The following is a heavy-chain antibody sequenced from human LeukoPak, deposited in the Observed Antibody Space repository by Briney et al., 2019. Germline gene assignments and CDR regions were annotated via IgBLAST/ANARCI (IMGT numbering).Heavy chain of an antibody. CDR2: IYPGDSET. V-gene: IGHV5-51*01. Sequence: GESLKISCTGSGYSFTTYWIGWVRQMPGKGLEWMGIIYPGDSETRYSPSFQGQVTISADKSITTAYLQWSSLKASDSAMYFCARTKTEYASDDAFDVWGQGTMVTVSS. CDR3: ARTKTEYASDDAFDV. D-gene: IGHD2/OR15-2a*01. CDR1: GYSFTTYW. J-gene: IGHJ3*01.